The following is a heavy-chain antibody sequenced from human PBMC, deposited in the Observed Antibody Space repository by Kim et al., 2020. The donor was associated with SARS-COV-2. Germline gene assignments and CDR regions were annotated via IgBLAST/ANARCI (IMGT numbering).Heavy chain of an antibody. CDR2: VYHDGRT. Sequence: SETLSLTCAVSGYSIIASHWWPWVRQPPGKGLEWIGEVYHDGRTNYNSTLKSRVTISIDKSSNHFSLRLTSVTAADTAVYYCAREGVGSPALDWGQGTLVTVSS. J-gene: IGHJ4*02. CDR1: GYSIIASHW. V-gene: IGHV4-4*02. CDR3: AREGVGSPALD. D-gene: IGHD1-26*01.